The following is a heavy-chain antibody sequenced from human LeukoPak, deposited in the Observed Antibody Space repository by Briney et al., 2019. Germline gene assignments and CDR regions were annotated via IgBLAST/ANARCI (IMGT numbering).Heavy chain of an antibody. CDR3: AKHPYYQDSLDNWFDP. D-gene: IGHD3-22*01. V-gene: IGHV3-30*02. Sequence: GGSLRLSCAASGFTFSSYGMHWVRQAPGKGLDWVEFIRYDGSSKWYADSVKGRFTISRDNSKKTLYLLMNSLIPEDTAVYYCAKHPYYQDSLDNWFDPWGQGTQVTVSS. J-gene: IGHJ5*02. CDR2: IRYDGSSK. CDR1: GFTFSSYG.